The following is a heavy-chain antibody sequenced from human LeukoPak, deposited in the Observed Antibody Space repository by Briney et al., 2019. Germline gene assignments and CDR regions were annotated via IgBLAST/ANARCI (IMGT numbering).Heavy chain of an antibody. D-gene: IGHD4-23*01. CDR3: ATEDFGGLDY. J-gene: IGHJ4*02. V-gene: IGHV3-30-3*01. CDR2: ISSDGTDK. Sequence: GRSLRLSCAASGFTFRTDTLHWVRQAPGKGLEWVAIISSDGTDKYYADSVKGRFTISRDNSKNTLYLQMNSLRGEDTAVYYCATEDFGGLDYWGQGTLVTVSS. CDR1: GFTFRTDT.